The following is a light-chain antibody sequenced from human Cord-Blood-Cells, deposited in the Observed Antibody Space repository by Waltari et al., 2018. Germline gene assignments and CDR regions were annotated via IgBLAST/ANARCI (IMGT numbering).Light chain of an antibody. CDR1: SRDVGSYNL. Sequence: QSALTQPASVSGSPGQSITISCTGTSRDVGSYNLFPWYQQHPGKAPKLMIYEGSKRPSGVSNRFSGSKSGNTASLTISGLQAEDEADYYCCSYAGSSTSWVFGGGTKLTVL. J-gene: IGLJ3*02. CDR3: CSYAGSSTSWV. V-gene: IGLV2-23*01. CDR2: EGS.